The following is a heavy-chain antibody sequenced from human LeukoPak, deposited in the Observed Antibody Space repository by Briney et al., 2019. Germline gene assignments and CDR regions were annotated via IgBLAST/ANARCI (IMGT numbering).Heavy chain of an antibody. CDR3: ARENSHNYYYYMDV. CDR2: INPNSGGT. D-gene: IGHD4-11*01. CDR1: GYTFTGYY. V-gene: IGHV1-2*02. J-gene: IGHJ6*03. Sequence: GASVKVSCKASGYTFTGYYMHWVRQAPGQGLEWMGWINPNSGGTNYAQKFQGRVTMTRDTSISTAYMELSRLRSDDTAVYYCARENSHNYYYYMDVWGKGTTVTVSS.